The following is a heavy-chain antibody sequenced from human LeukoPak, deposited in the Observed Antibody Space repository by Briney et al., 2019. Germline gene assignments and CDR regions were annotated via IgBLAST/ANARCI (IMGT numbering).Heavy chain of an antibody. CDR2: ISAYNGNT. Sequence: ASVKVSCKASGYSFTNYGISWVRQAPGQGLEWMGWISAYNGNTNYAQKLQGRVTMTTDTSTSTGYMELRSPRSDDTAVYYCARGYYDSSGYSFDYWGQGTLVTVSS. V-gene: IGHV1-18*01. CDR1: GYSFTNYG. J-gene: IGHJ4*02. CDR3: ARGYYDSSGYSFDY. D-gene: IGHD3-22*01.